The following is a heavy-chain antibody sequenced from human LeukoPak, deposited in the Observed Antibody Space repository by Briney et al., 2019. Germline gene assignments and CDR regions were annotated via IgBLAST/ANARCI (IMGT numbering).Heavy chain of an antibody. D-gene: IGHD4-23*01. Sequence: GGSLRLSCAASGFTLSDHYMDWVRQAPGKGLEWVGRTRNKANSYTTEYAASVKGRFTISRDDLKNSLYLQVNSLKTEDTAVYYCTTDYGGNVGFDYWGQGTLVTVSS. CDR2: TRNKANSYTT. J-gene: IGHJ4*02. CDR1: GFTLSDHY. CDR3: TTDYGGNVGFDY. V-gene: IGHV3-72*01.